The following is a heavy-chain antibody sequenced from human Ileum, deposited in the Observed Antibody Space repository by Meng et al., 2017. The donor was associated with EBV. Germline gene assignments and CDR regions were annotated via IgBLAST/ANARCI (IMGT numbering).Heavy chain of an antibody. J-gene: IGHJ4*02. CDR1: GFTFTNYG. Sequence: QVQLLQSWAEVTTPWASVKVSCKASGFTFTNYGFTWVRQDPGQGLEWMGWISANNGDRHYAQKFQDRVTLTTDGYTPTVYMELRSLRSDDTAVYFCARKPTSAALDYWGQGTLVTVSS. V-gene: IGHV1-18*01. CDR2: ISANNGDR. D-gene: IGHD6-13*01. CDR3: ARKPTSAALDY.